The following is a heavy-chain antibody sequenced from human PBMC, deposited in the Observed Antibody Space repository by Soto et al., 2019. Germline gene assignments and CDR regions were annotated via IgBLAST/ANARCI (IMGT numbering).Heavy chain of an antibody. CDR1: GGSISSGGYS. V-gene: IGHV4-30-2*01. Sequence: SETLSLTCAVSGGSISSGGYSWSWIRQPPGKGLEWIGYIYHSGSTYYNPSLKSRVTISVDRSKNQFSLKLSSVTAADTAVYYCAKVGYYDSSGHNWFDPWGQGTLVTVSS. J-gene: IGHJ5*02. CDR3: AKVGYYDSSGHNWFDP. CDR2: IYHSGST. D-gene: IGHD3-22*01.